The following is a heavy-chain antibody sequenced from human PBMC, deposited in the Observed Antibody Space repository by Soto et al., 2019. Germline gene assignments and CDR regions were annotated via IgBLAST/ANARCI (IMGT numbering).Heavy chain of an antibody. CDR3: TNGLYYYYYGMDV. J-gene: IGHJ6*02. CDR2: IKSKTDGGTT. CDR1: GFTFSNAW. Sequence: EVQLVESGGGLVKPGGSLRLSCAASGFTFSNAWMNWVRQAPGKGLEWVGRIKSKTDGGTTDYAAPVKGRLTISRDDSKNKLYLQMNSMKTEDTSVYYCTNGLYYYYYGMDVWGQGTTVTVSS. V-gene: IGHV3-15*07. D-gene: IGHD2-8*01.